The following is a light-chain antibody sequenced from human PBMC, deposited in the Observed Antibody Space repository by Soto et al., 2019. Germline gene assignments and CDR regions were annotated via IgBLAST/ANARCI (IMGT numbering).Light chain of an antibody. J-gene: IGLJ2*01. CDR2: DNS. CDR1: NSNVGNNY. Sequence: QSVLTQPPSMSAAPGQKVTISCSGSNSNVGNNYVSWYQQVPGTAPKLLIYDNSKRPSGIPERFSGSKSGSSVTLDITGLQPGDEADYYCGAWDSSLSAVVFGGGTKVTVL. V-gene: IGLV1-51*01. CDR3: GAWDSSLSAVV.